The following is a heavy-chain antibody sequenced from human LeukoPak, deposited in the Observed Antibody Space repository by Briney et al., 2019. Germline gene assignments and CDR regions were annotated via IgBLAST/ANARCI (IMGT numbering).Heavy chain of an antibody. CDR1: GFTFSTFA. CDR3: AKDRGY. J-gene: IGHJ4*02. CDR2: ISGSGDNT. Sequence: GGSLRLSCATSGFTFSTFAMIWVRQAPGKGLEWVSAISGSGDNTYYAGSVKGRFTISRDNSKNTLYLQMNSVRAEDTAVYYCAKDRGYWGQGTLVAVSS. V-gene: IGHV3-23*01.